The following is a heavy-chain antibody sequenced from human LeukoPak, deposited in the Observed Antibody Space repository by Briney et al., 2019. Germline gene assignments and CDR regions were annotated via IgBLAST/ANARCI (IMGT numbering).Heavy chain of an antibody. CDR2: IYTSGST. CDR3: ARDYHHIRDQLPYMDV. D-gene: IGHD2-2*01. Sequence: SETLSLTCTVSGGSISSYYWSWIRQPAGKGLEWIGRIYTSGSTNYNPSLKSRVTMSVDTSKNQFSLKLSSVTAADTAVYYCARDYHHIRDQLPYMDVWGKGTTVAVSS. V-gene: IGHV4-4*07. CDR1: GGSISSYY. J-gene: IGHJ6*03.